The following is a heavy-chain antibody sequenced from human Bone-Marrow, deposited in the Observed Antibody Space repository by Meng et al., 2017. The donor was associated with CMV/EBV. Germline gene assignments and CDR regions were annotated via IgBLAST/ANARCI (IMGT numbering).Heavy chain of an antibody. Sequence: SVKVSCKASGGTFGSYAISWVRQAPGQGLEWMGGIIPIFGTANYAQKFQGRVTITTDESTSTAYMELSSLRSEDTAVYYCATGPTAGGGIKNFDYWGQGTLVTVSS. CDR2: IIPIFGTA. CDR3: ATGPTAGGGIKNFDY. J-gene: IGHJ4*02. V-gene: IGHV1-69*05. CDR1: GGTFGSYA. D-gene: IGHD3-10*01.